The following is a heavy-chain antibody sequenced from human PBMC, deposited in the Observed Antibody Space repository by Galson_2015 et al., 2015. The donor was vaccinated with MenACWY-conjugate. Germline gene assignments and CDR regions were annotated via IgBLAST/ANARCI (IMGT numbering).Heavy chain of an antibody. V-gene: IGHV5-51*01. CDR2: ISPGDSNT. CDR3: ARHPPGGRGMDA. D-gene: IGHD1-26*01. CDR1: GSSFTTYW. J-gene: IGHJ6*02. Sequence: QSGAEVKKPGESLKISCKTTGSSFTTYWIAWVRQMPGTGLEWMGLISPGDSNTRYSPSFKGQVTISADKSISTAYLQWSSLKASDTAMYYCARHPPGGRGMDAWGQGTTVTVSS.